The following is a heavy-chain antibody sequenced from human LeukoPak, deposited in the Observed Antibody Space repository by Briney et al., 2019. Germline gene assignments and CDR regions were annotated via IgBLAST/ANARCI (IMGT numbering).Heavy chain of an antibody. J-gene: IGHJ4*02. V-gene: IGHV3-23*01. D-gene: IGHD5-18*01. CDR2: ISGSGGGT. CDR1: GFTFSSYG. CDR3: AKDRGRGDIYGFDY. Sequence: PGRSLRLSCAASGFTFSSYGMSWVRQAPGKGLEWVSHISGSGGGTYYADSVKGRFTISRDNSKKTLYLQMNSLRAEDTAVYYCAKDRGRGDIYGFDYWAREPWSPSPQ.